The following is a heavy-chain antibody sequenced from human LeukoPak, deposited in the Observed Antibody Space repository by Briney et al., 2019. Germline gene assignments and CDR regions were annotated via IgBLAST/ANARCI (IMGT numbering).Heavy chain of an antibody. Sequence: GGSLRLSRAASGFSFSTYAMSWVRPAPGKGLEWVSAISAGGATIYYADSVKGRFTVSRDNSKNTLYLHMNSLRAEDTAIYYCAKDSGGTYFYYYYYMDVWGKGTTVTVSS. CDR2: ISAGGATI. J-gene: IGHJ6*03. V-gene: IGHV3-23*01. D-gene: IGHD1-26*01. CDR1: GFSFSTYA. CDR3: AKDSGGTYFYYYYYMDV.